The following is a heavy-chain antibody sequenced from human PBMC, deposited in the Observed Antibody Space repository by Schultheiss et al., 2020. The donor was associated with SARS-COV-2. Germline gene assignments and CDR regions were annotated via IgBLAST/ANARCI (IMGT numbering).Heavy chain of an antibody. CDR1: GGSIRHGGYY. CDR2: IYYSGST. V-gene: IGHV4-31*03. D-gene: IGHD2-21*02. CDR3: ARVGYSGGGCFDY. Sequence: SETLSLTCNVSGGSIRHGGYYWSWIRQHSGKGLEWIGYIYYSGSTYYNPSLKSRVTMSVDTSKNQFSLKLSSVTAADTAVYYCARVGYSGGGCFDYWGQGTLVTVSS. J-gene: IGHJ4*02.